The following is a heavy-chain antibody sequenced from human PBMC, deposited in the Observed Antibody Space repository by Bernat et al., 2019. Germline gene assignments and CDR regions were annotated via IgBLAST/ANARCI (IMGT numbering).Heavy chain of an antibody. J-gene: IGHJ3*01. V-gene: IGHV1-2*04. CDR3: AREGYSYGFGGFDV. CDR2: INPNNGDT. D-gene: IGHD5-18*01. CDR1: GNTFTGYY. Sequence: QVQLVQSGAEVKKSGASVKVSCRAPGNTFTGYYMHWVRQAPGQGLEWMGWINPNNGDTNYAQKFQGWVTRTRDTSISTAYVELYRLTSDDTAVYYCAREGYSYGFGGFDVWGQGTMVTVSS.